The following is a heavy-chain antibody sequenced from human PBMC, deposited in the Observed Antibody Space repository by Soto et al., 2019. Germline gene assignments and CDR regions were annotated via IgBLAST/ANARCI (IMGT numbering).Heavy chain of an antibody. CDR1: GYTFSNYN. J-gene: IGHJ6*03. CDR2: MNPDSGNT. D-gene: IGHD6-25*01. CDR3: AEEAASDPSFDSHYMDV. Sequence: QEQLVQSGAEVKKPGAPVKVSCKASGYTFSNYNINWVRQASGQGLEWMGWMNPDSGNTGYAEKFKGSVTMTRNSSISTDYMGLCGLRSGDTAVYYWAEEAASDPSFDSHYMDVW. V-gene: IGHV1-8*01.